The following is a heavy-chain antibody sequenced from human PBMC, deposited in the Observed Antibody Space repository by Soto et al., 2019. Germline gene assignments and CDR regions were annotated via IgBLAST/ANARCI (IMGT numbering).Heavy chain of an antibody. CDR2: ISSSSSYI. CDR1: GFTFSSYS. V-gene: IGHV3-21*01. CDR3: ARSRSYYGAAYAFDI. D-gene: IGHD1-26*01. J-gene: IGHJ3*02. Sequence: EVQLVESGGGLVKPGGSLRLSCAASGFTFSSYSMNWVRQAPGKGLEWVSSISSSSSYIYYADSVKGRFTISRDNAKNSLYLQMNSLRAEDTVVYYCARSRSYYGAAYAFDIWAKGQWSPSLQ.